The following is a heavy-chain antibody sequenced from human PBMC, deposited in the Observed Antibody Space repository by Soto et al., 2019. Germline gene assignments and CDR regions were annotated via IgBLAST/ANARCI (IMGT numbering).Heavy chain of an antibody. J-gene: IGHJ4*02. CDR2: ISAYNGNT. CDR1: GYTFTSCG. CDR3: ASAGRASYSP. D-gene: IGHD2-15*01. V-gene: IGHV1-18*01. Sequence: QVQLVQSGAEVKKPGASVKVSCKASGYTFTSCGISWVRQAPGQGLEWMGWISAYNGNTYYAQKLQGRVTMTTDPSPSTAAVRLRSVRPGYTAGCSCASAGRASYSPWGQATLVTVSS.